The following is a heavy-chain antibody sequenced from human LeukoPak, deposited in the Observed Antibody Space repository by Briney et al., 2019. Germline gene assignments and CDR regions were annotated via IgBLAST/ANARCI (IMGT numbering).Heavy chain of an antibody. CDR1: GYSFTSYW. Sequence: GESLKISCKGSGYSFTSYWIGWVRLMPGKGLEWMGIIDPADSDTRYSPSFQGQVTISADKSISTAYLQWSSLKASDSAIYYCARRKTANDYWGQGTLVTVSS. CDR3: ARRKTANDY. CDR2: IDPADSDT. J-gene: IGHJ4*02. V-gene: IGHV5-51*01. D-gene: IGHD5-18*01.